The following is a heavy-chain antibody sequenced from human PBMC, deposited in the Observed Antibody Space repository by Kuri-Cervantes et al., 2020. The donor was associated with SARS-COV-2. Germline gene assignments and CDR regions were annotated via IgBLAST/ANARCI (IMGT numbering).Heavy chain of an antibody. CDR3: ARSQDIVVVPAAPFDY. Sequence: LSLTCAASGFTFSSYWMSWVRQAPGKGLEWVANIKQDGSEKYYVDSVKGRFTISRDNAKNSLYLQMNSLRAEDTAVYYCARSQDIVVVPAAPFDYWGQGSLITVSS. V-gene: IGHV3-7*01. J-gene: IGHJ4*02. D-gene: IGHD2-2*01. CDR2: IKQDGSEK. CDR1: GFTFSSYW.